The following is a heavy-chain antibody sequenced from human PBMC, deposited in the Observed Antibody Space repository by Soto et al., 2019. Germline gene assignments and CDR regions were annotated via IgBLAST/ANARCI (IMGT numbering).Heavy chain of an antibody. CDR2: IYPGDSDT. V-gene: IGHV5-51*01. J-gene: IGHJ4*02. D-gene: IGHD2-2*01. CDR1: GYSFTSYW. CDR3: GSFYCSRTSCPLYY. Sequence: GESLKISCKGSGYSFTSYWIGWVRQMPGKGLEWMGIIYPGDSDTRYSPSFQGQVTISADKSISTAYLQWSSLKASDTAMYYCGSFYCSRTSCPLYYWGRGTLLTVSS.